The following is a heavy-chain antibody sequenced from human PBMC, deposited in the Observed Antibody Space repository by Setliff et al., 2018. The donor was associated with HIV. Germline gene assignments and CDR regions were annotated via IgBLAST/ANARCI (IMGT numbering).Heavy chain of an antibody. CDR1: GYTFTNYA. Sequence: ASVKVSCKASGYTFTNYAMHWVRQAPGQRLEWMGWINAGNGNTKYSQKTQGRVTITRDTSASTAYMELSSLRSEDTAVYYCARDRRPAGINYGYGYLDDWGQGTLVTVSS. CDR3: ARDRRPAGINYGYGYLDD. CDR2: INAGNGNT. D-gene: IGHD2-2*02. V-gene: IGHV1-3*01. J-gene: IGHJ4*02.